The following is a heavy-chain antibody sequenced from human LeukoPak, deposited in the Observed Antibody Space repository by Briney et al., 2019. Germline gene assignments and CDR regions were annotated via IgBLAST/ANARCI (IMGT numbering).Heavy chain of an antibody. CDR2: IYPGDSDT. CDR3: ARLNDYGSGSLLGY. J-gene: IGHJ4*02. D-gene: IGHD3-10*01. V-gene: IGHV5-51*01. CDR1: GYTFTNYW. Sequence: GESLKISCKGSGYTFTNYWIAWVRQMPGKGLEWMGIIYPGDSDTRYSPSFQGQVIISADKSIRTAYLQWSSLKPSDTAMYYCARLNDYGSGSLLGYWGQGTLVTVSS.